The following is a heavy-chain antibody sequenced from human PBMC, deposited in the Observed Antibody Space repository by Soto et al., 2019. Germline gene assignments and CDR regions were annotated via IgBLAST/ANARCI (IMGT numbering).Heavy chain of an antibody. J-gene: IGHJ6*02. CDR2: INPDSGGT. CDR3: ARTDTAMATPYYGMDV. Sequence: ASVKVSCKASGYTFTDYYMHWVRQAPGQGLEWMGWINPDSGGTNYAQKFQGRVTMTRDTSISTAYMELSRLRSDDTAIYYCARTDTAMATPYYGMDVWGQGTTVAVSS. D-gene: IGHD5-18*01. CDR1: GYTFTDYY. V-gene: IGHV1-2*02.